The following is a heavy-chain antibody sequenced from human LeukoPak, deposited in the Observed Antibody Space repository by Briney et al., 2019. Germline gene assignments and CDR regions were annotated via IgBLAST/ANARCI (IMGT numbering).Heavy chain of an antibody. CDR1: GYNXANYG. Sequence: GASVKVSCKASGYNXANYGVSWVRQAPGQGLEWMGWIGAYNGNTNYAQNFQGRVTMTTDTSTSTAYMELRSLRSDDTAVYYCARDPFFADYWGQGTLVTVSS. D-gene: IGHD3-3*01. V-gene: IGHV1-18*01. CDR2: IGAYNGNT. J-gene: IGHJ4*02. CDR3: ARDPFFADY.